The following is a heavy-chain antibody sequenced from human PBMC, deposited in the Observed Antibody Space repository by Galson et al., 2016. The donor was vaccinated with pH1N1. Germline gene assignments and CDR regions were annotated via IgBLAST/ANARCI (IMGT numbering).Heavy chain of an antibody. J-gene: IGHJ5*02. CDR3: APGGDDYGGNPHWFDP. V-gene: IGHV1-69*04. D-gene: IGHD4-23*01. Sequence: SVKVSCKASGGTFSTYVIIWVRQAPGQGLEWMGRIVPITGVTNYAPKFQDRVTITADESTSTAYMELSSLRSEDTGVYYCAPGGDDYGGNPHWFDPWGQGTLVTVSS. CDR1: GGTFSTYV. CDR2: IVPITGVT.